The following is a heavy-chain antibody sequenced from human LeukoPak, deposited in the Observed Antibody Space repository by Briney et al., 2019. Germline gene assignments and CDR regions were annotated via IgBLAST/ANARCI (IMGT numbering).Heavy chain of an antibody. CDR2: IYTSGST. CDR3: ARSGIAVAAMDYYYGMDV. V-gene: IGHV4-4*07. D-gene: IGHD6-19*01. J-gene: IGHJ6*02. CDR1: GGSISSYY. Sequence: PSETLSLTCTVSGGSISSYYWSRIRQPAGKGLEWIGRIYTSGSTNYNPSLKSRVTMSVDTSKNQFSLKLSSVTAADTAVYYCARSGIAVAAMDYYYGMDVWGQGTTVTVSS.